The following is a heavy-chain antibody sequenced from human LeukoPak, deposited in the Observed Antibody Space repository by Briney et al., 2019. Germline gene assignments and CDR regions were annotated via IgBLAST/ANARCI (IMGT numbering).Heavy chain of an antibody. J-gene: IGHJ4*01. V-gene: IGHV4-59*01. D-gene: IGHD5-12*01. CDR3: ARVTSSGYEGHY. CDR1: GGSLSSYY. CDR2: IYYSGST. Sequence: SETLSLTCPVSGGSLSSYYWSWIRQPPGKGLEWIGYIYYSGSTNYNPSLKSRVTISVDTSKNQFSLKLSSVTAADTAVYYCARVTSSGYEGHYWGKGTLVTVSS.